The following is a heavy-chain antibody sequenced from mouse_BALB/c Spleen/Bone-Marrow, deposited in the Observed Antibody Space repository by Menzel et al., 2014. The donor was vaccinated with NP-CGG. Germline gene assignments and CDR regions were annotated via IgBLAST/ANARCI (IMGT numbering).Heavy chain of an antibody. J-gene: IGHJ2*01. Sequence: EVQLQESGPELVKPGASVKMSCMASGYTFTSYVMHWVKQKPGQGLEWIGYINPFNDGIEYNEKFKVKATLTSDKSSSTAYMELSSLTSEDSVVYYCARGTTVVGDYWGQGTTLTVSS. CDR1: GYTFTSYV. D-gene: IGHD1-1*01. CDR2: INPFNDGI. CDR3: ARGTTVVGDY. V-gene: IGHV1-14*01.